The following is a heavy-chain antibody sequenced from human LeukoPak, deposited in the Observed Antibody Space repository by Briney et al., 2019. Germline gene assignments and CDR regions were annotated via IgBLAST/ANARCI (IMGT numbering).Heavy chain of an antibody. CDR1: GGSISSYY. Sequence: SETLSLTCTVSGGSISSYYWSWIRQPPGKGLEWIGYIYYTGSTNYNPSLKSRVTISVDTSKNQFSLKLSSVTAADTAVCYCARSGKSAYILDYWGQGTLVTVSS. CDR3: ARSGKSAYILDY. D-gene: IGHD3-16*01. J-gene: IGHJ4*02. CDR2: IYYTGST. V-gene: IGHV4-59*01.